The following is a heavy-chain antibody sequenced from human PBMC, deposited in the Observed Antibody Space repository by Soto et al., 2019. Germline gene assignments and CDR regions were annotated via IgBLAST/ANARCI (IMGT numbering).Heavy chain of an antibody. CDR2: INPNSGGT. Sequence: QVQLVQSGAEVKKPGASVKVSCKASGYTFTGYYMHWVRQAPGQGLEWMGWINPNSGGTNYAQKFQGWVTMTRDTSISTAYMELSRLRSDDTAVYYCARDRLLYDSSGYYVPDAFDIWGQGTMVTVSS. CDR1: GYTFTGYY. CDR3: ARDRLLYDSSGYYVPDAFDI. D-gene: IGHD3-22*01. J-gene: IGHJ3*02. V-gene: IGHV1-2*04.